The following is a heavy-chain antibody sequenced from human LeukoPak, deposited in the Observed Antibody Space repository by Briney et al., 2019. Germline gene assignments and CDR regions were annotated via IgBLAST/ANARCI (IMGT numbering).Heavy chain of an antibody. J-gene: IGHJ4*02. D-gene: IGHD4-23*01. V-gene: IGHV4-61*01. Sequence: SETLSLTCTVSGGSVSSGSYYWSWIRQPPGKGLEGIGYIYYSGGTNYNPSLKSRVTISVDTSKNQFSLKLRSVTAADTAVYYCARNPLYGGNAFDYWGQGTLVTVSS. CDR1: GGSVSSGSYY. CDR3: ARNPLYGGNAFDY. CDR2: IYYSGGT.